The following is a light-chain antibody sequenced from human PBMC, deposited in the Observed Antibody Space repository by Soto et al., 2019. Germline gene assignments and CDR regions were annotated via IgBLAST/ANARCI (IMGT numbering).Light chain of an antibody. CDR2: GAS. CDR3: QQYNNWPPCT. V-gene: IGKV3-15*01. J-gene: IGKJ2*02. Sequence: EIVMTQSPATLSVSPGERATLSCRASQSVSSNLAWYQQKPGQAPRLLIYGASTRATGIPARFSGSGSGTEFTLIISSPQSEDFAVYYCQQYNNWPPCTFGQGTKLEIK. CDR1: QSVSSN.